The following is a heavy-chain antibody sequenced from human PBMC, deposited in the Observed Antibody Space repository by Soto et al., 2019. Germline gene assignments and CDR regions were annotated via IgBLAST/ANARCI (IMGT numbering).Heavy chain of an antibody. D-gene: IGHD3-10*01. CDR2: IYYSGST. CDR3: ARHLYYGSGSRTYYFDY. J-gene: IGHJ4*02. CDR1: GGSISSYY. Sequence: ASETLSLTCTVSGGSISSYYWSWIRQPPGKGLEWIGYIYYSGSTNYNPSLKSRVTISVDTSKNQFSLKLSSVTAADTAVYYCARHLYYGSGSRTYYFDYWGQGTLVTVSS. V-gene: IGHV4-59*08.